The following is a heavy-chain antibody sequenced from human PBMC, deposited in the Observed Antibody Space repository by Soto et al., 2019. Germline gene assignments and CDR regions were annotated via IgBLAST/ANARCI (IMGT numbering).Heavy chain of an antibody. V-gene: IGHV3-48*03. CDR2: ISSSGSLI. CDR3: ATTVTTVDY. CDR1: GFSFSGYG. Sequence: GGSLRLSCAASGFSFSGYGMNWVRQAPGKGLERISYISSSGSLIYYADSLKGRFTISRDNAKNSLYLQMNSLRAEDTAVYYCATTVTTVDYWGQGTLVTVSS. J-gene: IGHJ4*02. D-gene: IGHD4-17*01.